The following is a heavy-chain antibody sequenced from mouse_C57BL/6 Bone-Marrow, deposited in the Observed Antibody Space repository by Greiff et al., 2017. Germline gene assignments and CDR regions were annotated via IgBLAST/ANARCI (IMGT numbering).Heavy chain of an antibody. CDR2: ISSGGSYT. D-gene: IGHD2-3*01. J-gene: IGHJ1*03. CDR3: ARHGGYSGYFEV. V-gene: IGHV5-6*01. Sequence: EVHLVESGGDLVKPGGSLKLSCAASGFTFSSYGMSWVRQTPDKRLEWVATISSGGSYTYYPDSVKGRFTISRDNAKNTLYLQMSSLKSEDTAMYYCARHGGYSGYFEVWGTGTTVTVSS. CDR1: GFTFSSYG.